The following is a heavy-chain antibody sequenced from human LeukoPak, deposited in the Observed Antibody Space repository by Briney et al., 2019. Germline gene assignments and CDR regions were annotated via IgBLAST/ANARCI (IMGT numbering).Heavy chain of an antibody. V-gene: IGHV1-2*02. CDR1: GYTFTDYY. D-gene: IGHD5-18*01. J-gene: IGHJ4*02. CDR3: AEEGDPQYSYGY. CDR2: INPNSGGT. Sequence: PVASVKVSCKASGYTFTDYYMHWVRQAPGQGLEWMGWINPNSGGTNYAQKFHGRVTMTRDTSISTVYMELSSLRSDDTAVYYCAEEGDPQYSYGYWGQGTLVTVSS.